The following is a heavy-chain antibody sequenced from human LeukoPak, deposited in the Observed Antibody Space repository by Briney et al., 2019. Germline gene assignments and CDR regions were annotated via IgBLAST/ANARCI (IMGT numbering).Heavy chain of an antibody. J-gene: IGHJ4*02. CDR2: ISYDGSNK. CDR1: GFTFSSYA. CDR3: ARSDHYYYDSSGYYPFDY. Sequence: PGGSLRLSCAASGFTFSSYAMHWVRQAPGKGLEWVAVISYDGSNKYYADSVKGRFTISRDNSKNTLYLQMNSLRAEDTAVYYCARSDHYYYDSSGYYPFDYWGQGTLVTVSS. D-gene: IGHD3-22*01. V-gene: IGHV3-30*04.